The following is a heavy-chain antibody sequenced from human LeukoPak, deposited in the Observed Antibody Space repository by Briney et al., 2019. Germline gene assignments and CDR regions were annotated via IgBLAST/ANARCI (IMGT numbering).Heavy chain of an antibody. D-gene: IGHD2-2*01. CDR3: AKDSAADLATKLSDIVVVPAPPFADGLDV. CDR2: ISYDGSNK. Sequence: GGSLRLSCAASGFTFSSYGMHWVRQAPGKGLEWVAVISYDGSNKYYADSVRGRFTISRYNSKNTLYLQMNSLRAEDPAVYYCAKDSAADLATKLSDIVVVPAPPFADGLDVWGQGTTVTVSS. V-gene: IGHV3-30*18. CDR1: GFTFSSYG. J-gene: IGHJ6*02.